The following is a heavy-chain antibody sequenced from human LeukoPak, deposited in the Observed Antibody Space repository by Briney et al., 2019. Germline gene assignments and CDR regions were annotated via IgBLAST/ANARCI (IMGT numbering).Heavy chain of an antibody. CDR1: GGSISSYY. Sequence: SVTLSLTCTVSGGSISSYYWSWIRLPPGKGLEWIGYIYYSGGTNYNPSLKSRVNISVDTSKNQFSLKLSSVTAADTAVYYCARGPLRNAFDIWGQGTMVTVSS. V-gene: IGHV4-59*01. CDR2: IYYSGGT. J-gene: IGHJ3*02. CDR3: ARGPLRNAFDI.